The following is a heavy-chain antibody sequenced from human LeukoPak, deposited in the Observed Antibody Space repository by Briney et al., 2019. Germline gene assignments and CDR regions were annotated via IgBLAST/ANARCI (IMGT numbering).Heavy chain of an antibody. V-gene: IGHV4-61*02. CDR3: ASTYTSGWSYFDY. CDR2: VYASGNT. Sequence: PSETLSLTCTVSGGSISGGNYFWTWIRQPAGKGLEWIGRVYASGNTNYNPSLKSRVTISVDTSKNQFSLKLSSVTAADTAVYYCASTYTSGWSYFDYWGQGTLVTVSS. D-gene: IGHD6-19*01. CDR1: GGSISGGNYF. J-gene: IGHJ4*02.